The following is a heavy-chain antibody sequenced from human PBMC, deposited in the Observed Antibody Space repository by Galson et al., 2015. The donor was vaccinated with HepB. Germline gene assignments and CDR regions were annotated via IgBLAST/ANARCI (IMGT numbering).Heavy chain of an antibody. D-gene: IGHD2-15*01. CDR1: GFSLNNSGVGVG. J-gene: IGHJ4*02. CDR3: AHRRGRGLFDS. V-gene: IGHV2-5*02. Sequence: PALVKPTQTLTLTCSFSGFSLNNSGVGVGVGWFRQTPGKAPEWPALIYWDDDKRYSPSLKRRLMITTDCSKNQVVLTMAAMAPLDTATYYCAHRRGRGLFDSWGQGTLVTVSS. CDR2: IYWDDDK.